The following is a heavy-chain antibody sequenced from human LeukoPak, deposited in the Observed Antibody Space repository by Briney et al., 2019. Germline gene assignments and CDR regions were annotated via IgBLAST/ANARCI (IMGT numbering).Heavy chain of an antibody. CDR3: ARGCSSTSCYLNWFDP. D-gene: IGHD2-2*01. V-gene: IGHV1-18*01. CDR1: GYTFTSYG. CDR2: ISAYNGNT. Sequence: ASVKVSCKASGYTFTSYGISWVRQAPGQGLEWMGWISAYNGNTNYAQKLQGRDTMTTDTSTSTAYMELRSLRSDDTAVYYCARGCSSTSCYLNWFDPWGQGTLVTVSS. J-gene: IGHJ5*02.